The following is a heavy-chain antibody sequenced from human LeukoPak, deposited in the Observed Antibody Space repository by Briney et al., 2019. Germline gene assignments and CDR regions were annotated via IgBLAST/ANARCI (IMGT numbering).Heavy chain of an antibody. V-gene: IGHV4-59*11. J-gene: IGHJ4*02. CDR2: IYYSGST. D-gene: IGHD2-2*02. Sequence: SETLSLTCTVSGGSISSHYWSWIRQPPGKGLEWIGYIYYSGSTNYNPYLKSRVTISVDTSKNQFSLKLSSVTAADTDVYYCARERGGVVPAAIDYWGQGTLVTVSS. CDR3: ARERGGVVPAAIDY. CDR1: GGSISSHY.